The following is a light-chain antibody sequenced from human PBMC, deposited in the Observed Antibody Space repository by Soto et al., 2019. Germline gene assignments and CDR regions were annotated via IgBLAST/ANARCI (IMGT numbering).Light chain of an antibody. V-gene: IGKV4-1*01. CDR3: QQYYSTLWT. CDR2: WAS. CDR1: QSVLYSSNNKNN. Sequence: DIVMTQSPDSLAVSLGEGATINCKSSQSVLYSSNNKNNLAWYQQKPGQPPKLLIYWASTLESGVPDRFSGSGSGTDFTLTISSLQAEDVAVYYCQQYYSTLWTFGQGTKVEIK. J-gene: IGKJ1*01.